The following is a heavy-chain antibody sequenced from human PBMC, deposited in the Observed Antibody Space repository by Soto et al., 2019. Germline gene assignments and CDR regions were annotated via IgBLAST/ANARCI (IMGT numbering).Heavy chain of an antibody. V-gene: IGHV3-33*01. D-gene: IGHD6-13*01. CDR3: ARDVAAAGREHDAFDI. Sequence: QVQLVESGGGVVQPGRSLRLSCAASGFTFSSYGMHWVRQAPGKGLEWVAVIWYDGSNKYYADSVKGRFTISRDNSKNTLYLQMNSLRAEDTAVYYGARDVAAAGREHDAFDIWGQGTMVTVSS. CDR2: IWYDGSNK. J-gene: IGHJ3*02. CDR1: GFTFSSYG.